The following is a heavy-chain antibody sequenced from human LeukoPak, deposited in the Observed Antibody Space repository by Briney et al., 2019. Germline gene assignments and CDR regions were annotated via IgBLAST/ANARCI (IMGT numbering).Heavy chain of an antibody. J-gene: IGHJ4*02. CDR2: IYHSGST. Sequence: SETLTLTCTVSGGSIRSTDLYWGWIRQPPGKGLEWIATIYHSGSTYYNPSLRGRVTISADTSKNQFSLNLGSVTAADTAVYYCARRIAADGSKFFDYWGQGTLVTVSS. CDR3: ARRIAADGSKFFDY. D-gene: IGHD6-13*01. V-gene: IGHV4-39*01. CDR1: GGSIRSTDLY.